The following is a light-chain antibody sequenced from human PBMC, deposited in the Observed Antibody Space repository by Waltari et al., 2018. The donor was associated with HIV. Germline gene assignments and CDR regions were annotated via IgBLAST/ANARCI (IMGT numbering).Light chain of an antibody. V-gene: IGKV1-39*01. CDR3: QQSYSTPRT. CDR2: AAS. J-gene: IGKJ2*01. CDR1: QSISNY. Sequence: DIQMTQSPSSLSAAVGDRVTISCRASQSISNYLNWYQQKPGKAPELLVYAASSLQSGVTSRFSGSGSGTDFTLSISSLQREDFATYYCQQSYSTPRTFGQGTKVEIK.